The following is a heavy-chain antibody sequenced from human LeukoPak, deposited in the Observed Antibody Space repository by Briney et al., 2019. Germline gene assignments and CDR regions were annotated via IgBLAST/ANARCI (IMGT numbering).Heavy chain of an antibody. CDR1: GFTFSSYA. Sequence: PGGSLRLSCAASGFTFSSYAMSWVRQAPGKGPEWVSAISGSGGSTYYADSVKGRSTISRDNSKNTLYLQMNNVRVEDMAMYYCAKDITPGCSSTSCGLVFDPSGQGTLVTVSS. J-gene: IGHJ5*02. D-gene: IGHD2-2*01. V-gene: IGHV3-23*01. CDR3: AKDITPGCSSTSCGLVFDP. CDR2: ISGSGGST.